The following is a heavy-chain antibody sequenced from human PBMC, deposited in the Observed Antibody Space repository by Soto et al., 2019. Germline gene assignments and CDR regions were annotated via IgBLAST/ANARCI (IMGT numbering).Heavy chain of an antibody. D-gene: IGHD6-6*01. CDR1: GFTFSNYG. CDR3: ARDLQPKAPRSFPDWFDP. CDR2: ISYGGSNK. V-gene: IGHV3-30*03. J-gene: IGHJ5*02. Sequence: QEQLLYSGGGVVQPGRSLRLSCAASGFTFSNYGMHWVRQAPGEGLDWVAVISYGGSNKYYADSVKGRFTISRDNSKNTLYLQMNSLRSEDTAVYYCARDLQPKAPRSFPDWFDPWGQGTLVTVSS.